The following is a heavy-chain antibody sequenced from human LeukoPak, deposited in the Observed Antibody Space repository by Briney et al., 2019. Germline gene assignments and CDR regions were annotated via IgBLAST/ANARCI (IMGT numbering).Heavy chain of an antibody. Sequence: GESLKISCKGSGYSFTSYWIGWVRRMPGKGLEWMGIIYPGDSDTRYSPSFQGQVTISADKSISTAYLQWSSLKASDTAMYYCARLGYYDSSALPGEFDPWGQGTLVTVSS. CDR2: IYPGDSDT. D-gene: IGHD3-22*01. CDR1: GYSFTSYW. CDR3: ARLGYYDSSALPGEFDP. V-gene: IGHV5-51*01. J-gene: IGHJ5*02.